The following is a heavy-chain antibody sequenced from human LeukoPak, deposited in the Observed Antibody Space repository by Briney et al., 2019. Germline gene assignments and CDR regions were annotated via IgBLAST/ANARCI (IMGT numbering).Heavy chain of an antibody. J-gene: IGHJ4*02. D-gene: IGHD4-17*01. CDR3: ARGSKAPSYNPLSTVTTPPL. CDR2: IFHAGST. V-gene: IGHV4-4*02. Sequence: SGTLSLTCSVSGASISNNNWWNWMRQPPGKGLEWIGDIFHAGSTNYNPSLKSRVAVSVDTSKNQFSLKLTSVAAADTAMYYCARGSKAPSYNPLSTVTTPPLWGQGTLVTVSS. CDR1: GASISNNNW.